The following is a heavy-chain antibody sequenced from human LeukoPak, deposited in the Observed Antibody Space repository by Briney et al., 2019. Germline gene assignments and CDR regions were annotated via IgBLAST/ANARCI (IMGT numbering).Heavy chain of an antibody. D-gene: IGHD6-13*01. J-gene: IGHJ5*02. CDR1: GFTFSNYA. CDR2: ISYDGSNK. V-gene: IGHV3-30-3*01. CDR3: ARGRYSSSWYNWFDP. Sequence: PGGSLRLSCAASGFTFSNYAMHWVRQAPGKGLEWVAVISYDGSNKYYADSVKGRFTISRDNSKNTLYLQMNSLRAEDTAVYYCARGRYSSSWYNWFDPWGQGTLVTVSS.